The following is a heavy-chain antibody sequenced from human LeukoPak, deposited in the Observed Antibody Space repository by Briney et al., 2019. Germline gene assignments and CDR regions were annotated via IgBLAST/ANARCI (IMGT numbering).Heavy chain of an antibody. CDR2: INTGNGNT. CDR1: GYTFTSYP. J-gene: IGHJ3*02. D-gene: IGHD5-24*01. Sequence: ASVKVSCKASGYTFTSYPMHWVRQAPGQRLEWMGWINTGNGNTKYSQEFQGRVTITRDTSASTAYMDLSSLRSEDTAIYYCARIRDGYNDAYDIWGQGTVVTVPS. CDR3: ARIRDGYNDAYDI. V-gene: IGHV1-3*03.